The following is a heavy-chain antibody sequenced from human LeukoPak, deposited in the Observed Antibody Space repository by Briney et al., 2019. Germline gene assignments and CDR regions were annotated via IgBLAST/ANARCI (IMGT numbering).Heavy chain of an antibody. CDR3: ARDPRITMIVVVIHDAFDI. CDR1: GGSISSSSYY. CDR2: IYYSGST. Sequence: PSETLSLTCTVSGGSISSSSYYWGWIRQPPGKGLEWIGSIYYSGSTYYNPSLKSRVTISVDTSKNQFSLKLSSVTAADTAVYYCARDPRITMIVVVIHDAFDIWGQGTMVTVSS. D-gene: IGHD3-22*01. J-gene: IGHJ3*02. V-gene: IGHV4-39*07.